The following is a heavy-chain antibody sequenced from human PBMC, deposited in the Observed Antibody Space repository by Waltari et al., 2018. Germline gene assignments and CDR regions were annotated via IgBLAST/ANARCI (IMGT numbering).Heavy chain of an antibody. V-gene: IGHV4-59*08. CDR3: ARHVPYCTNGVCRPYFYYGLDV. J-gene: IGHJ6*02. CDR1: GDSASNYY. Sequence: QVQLQESGPGLVKPSETLSLTCRVSGDSASNYYWRWIRKPPGKGLEGICHIFYSGSTSYNPSLMSRVDLSVDRSNNRFSLKLSSVTAADTAVYYCARHVPYCTNGVCRPYFYYGLDVWGQGTTVTVSS. CDR2: IFYSGST. D-gene: IGHD2-8*01.